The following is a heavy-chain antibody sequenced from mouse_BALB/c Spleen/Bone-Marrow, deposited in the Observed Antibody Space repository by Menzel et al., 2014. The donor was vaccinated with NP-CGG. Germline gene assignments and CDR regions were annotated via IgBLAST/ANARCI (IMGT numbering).Heavy chain of an antibody. CDR2: INSNGGTT. CDR1: GFTFSSYY. J-gene: IGHJ4*01. V-gene: IGHV5-6-2*01. CDR3: ARQSRYEDYYAMDY. D-gene: IGHD2-14*01. Sequence: SGGGLVKLGGSLKLSCAASGFTFSSYYMSWVRQTPEKRLELVAAINSNGGTTYYPDTVKGRFTISRDNAKNTLYLQMSSLKSEDTALYYCARQSRYEDYYAMDYWGQGTSVTVSS.